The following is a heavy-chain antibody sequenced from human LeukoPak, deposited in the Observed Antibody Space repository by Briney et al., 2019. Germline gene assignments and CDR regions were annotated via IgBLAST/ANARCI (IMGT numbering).Heavy chain of an antibody. D-gene: IGHD3-22*01. Sequence: SETLSLTCTVSGGSISSSSYYWGWIRQPPGKGLEWIGYIYYSGSTNYNPSLKSRVTISVDTSKNQFSLKLSSVTAADTAVYYCARYTYYDSSGLINWFDPWGQGTLVTVSS. CDR2: IYYSGST. J-gene: IGHJ5*02. CDR3: ARYTYYDSSGLINWFDP. CDR1: GGSISSSSYY. V-gene: IGHV4-61*05.